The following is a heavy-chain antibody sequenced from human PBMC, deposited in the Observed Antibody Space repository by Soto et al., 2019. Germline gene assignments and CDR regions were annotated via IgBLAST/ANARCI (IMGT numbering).Heavy chain of an antibody. V-gene: IGHV3-23*01. D-gene: IGHD1-26*01. J-gene: IGHJ4*02. CDR3: AKGSWRGSHLDY. Sequence: EVQLLESGGGLVQPGGSLRLSCAASGFTFSSHAMSWVRQAPGKGLEWVSAISGSGGSTYYADSVKGRFTISRDNSKNTLYLQMNSLRAEDTAVYYCAKGSWRGSHLDYWGQGTLVTVSS. CDR1: GFTFSSHA. CDR2: ISGSGGST.